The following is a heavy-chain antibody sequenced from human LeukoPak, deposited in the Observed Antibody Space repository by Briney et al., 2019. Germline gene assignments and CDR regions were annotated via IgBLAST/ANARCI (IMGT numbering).Heavy chain of an antibody. D-gene: IGHD1-26*01. CDR1: GFTFSSYA. Sequence: PGGSLRLSCAASGFTFSSYAMSWVRQAQGKGLEWVSAISESGGSTFYADSVKGRFTISRDNSKNTLYLQMSSLRAEDTAVYYCAKGITGTGSYSVADHWGQGILVTVSS. J-gene: IGHJ4*02. CDR3: AKGITGTGSYSVADH. CDR2: ISESGGST. V-gene: IGHV3-23*01.